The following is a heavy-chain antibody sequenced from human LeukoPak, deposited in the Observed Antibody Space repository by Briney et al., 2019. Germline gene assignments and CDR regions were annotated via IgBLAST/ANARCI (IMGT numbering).Heavy chain of an antibody. CDR3: AGQYYYDSSGYYYFDY. V-gene: IGHV4-34*01. CDR1: GGSFSGYY. J-gene: IGHJ4*02. CDR2: INHSGST. D-gene: IGHD3-22*01. Sequence: PSETLSLTCAVYGGSFSGYYWSWIRQPPGQGLEWIGEINHSGSTNYNPSLKSRVTISVDTSKNQFSLKLSSVTAADTAVYYCAGQYYYDSSGYYYFDYWGQGTLVTVSS.